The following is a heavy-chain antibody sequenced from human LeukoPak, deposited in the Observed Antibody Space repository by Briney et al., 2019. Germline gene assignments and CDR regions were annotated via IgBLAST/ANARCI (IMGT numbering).Heavy chain of an antibody. Sequence: NPSETLSLTCTVSGGSISSYYWSWIRQPPGKGLEWIGYIYYSGSTNYNPSLKSRVTISVDTSKNQFSLKLSSVTAADTAVYYCARGLEYSSSSSVFEYWGQGTLVTVSS. V-gene: IGHV4-59*01. CDR1: GGSISSYY. J-gene: IGHJ4*02. D-gene: IGHD6-6*01. CDR2: IYYSGST. CDR3: ARGLEYSSSSSVFEY.